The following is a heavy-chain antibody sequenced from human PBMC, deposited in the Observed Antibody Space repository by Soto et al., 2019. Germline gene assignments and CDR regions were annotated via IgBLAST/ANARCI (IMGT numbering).Heavy chain of an antibody. J-gene: IGHJ4*02. Sequence: EVRLVESGGGLVQPGGSLKLSYAASGFNFSGSAMHWVRQASGKGLEWVGRIRSKPNNYATAYAASVKGRFTISRDDSKNTAYLQMNSLKTEDTAVYYCTRPGRGGELFAQPDYWGQGTLVTVSS. V-gene: IGHV3-73*02. CDR2: IRSKPNNYAT. CDR1: GFNFSGSA. CDR3: TRPGRGGELFAQPDY. D-gene: IGHD3-10*01.